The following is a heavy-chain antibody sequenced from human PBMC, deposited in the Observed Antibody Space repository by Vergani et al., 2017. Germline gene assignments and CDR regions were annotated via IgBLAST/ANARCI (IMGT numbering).Heavy chain of an antibody. V-gene: IGHV4-39*01. CDR1: GDSISTSSYA. CDR3: ARHRGSGGFFPSSYFYGMDV. CDR2: VFYGGRT. Sequence: QMQLQESGPGLVKPSETLSLSCTVSGDSISTSSYAWGWIRQPPGKTLEWIGTVFYGGRTSYNPSLKSRVTLSLDTSKKQISLHLTSVTAADTAIYYCARHRGSGGFFPSSYFYGMDVWGHGTTVTVSS. D-gene: IGHD3-10*01. J-gene: IGHJ6*02.